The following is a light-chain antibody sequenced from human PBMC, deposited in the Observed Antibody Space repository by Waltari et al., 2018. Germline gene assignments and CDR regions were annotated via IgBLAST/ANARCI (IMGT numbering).Light chain of an antibody. CDR2: SAS. Sequence: EIVMTQSPATLSVSLGERATLSCRASQSVGSNYLAWYQQTPGQDPRVLISSASTRATGVPARFSGSGSGTEFTLTISSLQSEDFAIYYCQQYNNWPWTFGQGTKVEI. CDR1: QSVGSN. V-gene: IGKV3-15*01. CDR3: QQYNNWPWT. J-gene: IGKJ1*01.